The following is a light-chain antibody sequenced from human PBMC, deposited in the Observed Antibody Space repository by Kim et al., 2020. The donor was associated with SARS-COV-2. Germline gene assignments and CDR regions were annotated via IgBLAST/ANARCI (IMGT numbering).Light chain of an antibody. V-gene: IGLV2-8*03. CDR3: CSYTAFNTLI. J-gene: IGLJ1*01. Sequence: QSVTISCTGSSSDVGGYNYVSWYQQHPGKAPRLVIYEVHKRPSGVPDRFFGSKSGNTASLTVSGLQPEDEAVYYCCSYTAFNTLIFGGGTKVTV. CDR1: SSDVGGYNY. CDR2: EVH.